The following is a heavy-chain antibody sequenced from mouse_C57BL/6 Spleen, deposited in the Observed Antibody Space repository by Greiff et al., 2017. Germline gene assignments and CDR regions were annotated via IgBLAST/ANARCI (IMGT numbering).Heavy chain of an antibody. CDR3: TSRYGVSAWFAY. V-gene: IGHV14-3*01. CDR2: IDPANGST. CDR1: GFSIKNTY. D-gene: IGHD1-1*01. J-gene: IGHJ3*01. Sequence: EVQLQQSVAALVRPGASVKLSCTASGFSIKNTYMNWVKQSPEKGLEWLGRIDPANGSTKYAPKFQGKATITADTSSNSAYLQLRSLASEATAIYSCTSRYGVSAWFAYWGQGTMVTVSA.